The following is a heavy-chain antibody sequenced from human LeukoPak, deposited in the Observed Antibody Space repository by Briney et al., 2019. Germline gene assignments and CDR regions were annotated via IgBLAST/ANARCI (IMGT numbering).Heavy chain of an antibody. J-gene: IGHJ4*02. V-gene: IGHV3-43D*03. CDR1: GFTFDDFA. CDR3: AKDGGDYGGNLFDY. CDR2: ISWDGGST. Sequence: GGSLRLSCAASGFTFDDFAMHWVRQTPGKGLEWVSLISWDGGSTYYADSVQGRFTISRDKTKTSLYLQMNSLRVEDTALYYCAKDGGDYGGNLFDYWGQGTLVTVSS. D-gene: IGHD4-23*01.